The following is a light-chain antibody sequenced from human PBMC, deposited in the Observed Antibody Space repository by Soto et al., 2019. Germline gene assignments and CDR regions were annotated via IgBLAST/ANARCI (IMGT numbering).Light chain of an antibody. CDR3: QQYESYSGT. CDR1: QGISSY. V-gene: IGKV1-8*01. Sequence: AIRMTQSPSSFSASTGDRVTITCRASQGISSYLAWYQQKPGKAPKLLIYAASTLQSGVPSRFSGSGSGTEFTLTISGLHPDDFATYYCQQYESYSGTFGPGTRVDLK. J-gene: IGKJ1*01. CDR2: AAS.